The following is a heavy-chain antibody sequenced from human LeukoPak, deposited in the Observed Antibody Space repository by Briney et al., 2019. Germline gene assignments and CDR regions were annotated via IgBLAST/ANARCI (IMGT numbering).Heavy chain of an antibody. D-gene: IGHD3-3*01. CDR2: IRSKVFGGTT. Sequence: GGSLRLSGTAPGFTFGDSALSWVRKAPGKGLEWVGFIRSKVFGGTTEYAASVKGRFTISRDDSKSIAYLQMNSLKTEDTAVYYCTRVTVFGVVIYWYFDLWGRGTLVTVSS. CDR3: TRVTVFGVVIYWYFDL. V-gene: IGHV3-49*04. J-gene: IGHJ2*01. CDR1: GFTFGDSA.